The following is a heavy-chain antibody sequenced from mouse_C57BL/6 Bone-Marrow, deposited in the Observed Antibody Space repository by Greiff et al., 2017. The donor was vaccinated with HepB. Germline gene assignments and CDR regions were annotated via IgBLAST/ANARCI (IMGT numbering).Heavy chain of an antibody. J-gene: IGHJ1*03. CDR1: GYTFTSYG. CDR3: AREEGDGYYWYFDV. Sequence: VMLVESGAELARPGASVKLSCKASGYTFTSYGISWVKQRTGQGLEWIGEIYPRSGNTYYNEKFKGKATLTADKSSSTAYMELRSLTSEDSAVYFCAREEGDGYYWYFDVWGTGTTVTVSS. CDR2: IYPRSGNT. D-gene: IGHD2-3*01. V-gene: IGHV1-81*01.